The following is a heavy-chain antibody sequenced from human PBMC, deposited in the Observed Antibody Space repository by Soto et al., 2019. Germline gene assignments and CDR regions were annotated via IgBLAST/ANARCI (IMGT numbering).Heavy chain of an antibody. CDR1: GGTFSSYA. Sequence: GASVKVSCKASGGTFSSYAISWVRQAPGQGLEWMGGIIPIFGTANYAQKFQGRVTITADESTSTAYMELSSLRSEDTAVYYCARPRGDGYNKYYYYGMDVWGQGTTVTVSS. J-gene: IGHJ6*02. D-gene: IGHD3-10*01. CDR3: ARPRGDGYNKYYYYGMDV. CDR2: IIPIFGTA. V-gene: IGHV1-69*13.